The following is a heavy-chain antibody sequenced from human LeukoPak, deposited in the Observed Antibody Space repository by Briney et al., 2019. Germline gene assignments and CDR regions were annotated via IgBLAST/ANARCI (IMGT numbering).Heavy chain of an antibody. CDR1: VSRFSYHD. D-gene: IGHD1-14*01. V-gene: IGHV3-64*02. J-gene: IGHJ3*02. Sequence: GWSLRLSCAASVSRFSYHDMHWVRQAPGKGLEFVSSIGAAGAHTFYADSVKGRFTISRDNFQSTMYLQMDGLRPEDSAVYYCARELGGTKTGGFDIWGQGTVVTVSS. CDR2: IGAAGAHT. CDR3: ARELGGTKTGGFDI.